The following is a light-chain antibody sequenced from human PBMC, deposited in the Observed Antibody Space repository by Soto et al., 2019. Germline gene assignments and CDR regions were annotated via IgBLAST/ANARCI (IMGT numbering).Light chain of an antibody. CDR3: QQYGSSPYT. CDR2: DAS. Sequence: EIVLTQSPGTLSLSPGERASLSCRASQSVSSSYLAWYQQIPGQAPRLLINDASRRATGIPDRFSGTGSGTDFTLTISRLEPEDFAVYYCQQYGSSPYTFGLGTKLEIK. CDR1: QSVSSSY. V-gene: IGKV3-20*01. J-gene: IGKJ2*01.